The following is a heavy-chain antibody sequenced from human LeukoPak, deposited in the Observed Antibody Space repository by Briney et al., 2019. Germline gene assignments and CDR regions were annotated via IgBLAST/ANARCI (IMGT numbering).Heavy chain of an antibody. D-gene: IGHD3-22*01. Sequence: ASVKVSCKASGYTFTSYAMHWVRQAPGQRLEWMGWINAGNGNTKYSQEFQGRVTITRDTSASTAYMELSSLRSDDTAVYYCARDPFGAYYYDSSGYSGSARFDPWGQGTLVTVSS. V-gene: IGHV1-3*01. CDR1: GYTFTSYA. J-gene: IGHJ5*02. CDR2: INAGNGNT. CDR3: ARDPFGAYYYDSSGYSGSARFDP.